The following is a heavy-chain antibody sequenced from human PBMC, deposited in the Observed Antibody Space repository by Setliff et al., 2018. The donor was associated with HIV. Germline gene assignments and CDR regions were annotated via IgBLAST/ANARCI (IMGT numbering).Heavy chain of an antibody. CDR3: ARGRQGPSYYYSTGLSRARDFDF. CDR2: GDQSGSA. CDR1: GDSFSDYY. D-gene: IGHD2-8*02. V-gene: IGHV4-34*01. Sequence: SETLSLTCAVYGDSFSDYYWSWIRQPPGKGLEWIGEGDQSGSANYKPSLTGRGTISVDTLKRHFSLKLTSVTAVDSAVYYCARGRQGPSYYYSTGLSRARDFDFWGLGTLVTSPQ. J-gene: IGHJ4*02.